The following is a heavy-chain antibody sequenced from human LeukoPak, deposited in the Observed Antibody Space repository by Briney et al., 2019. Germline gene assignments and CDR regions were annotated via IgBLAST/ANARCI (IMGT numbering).Heavy chain of an antibody. J-gene: IGHJ4*02. Sequence: PGASVKVSCKASNYXFSDYDVTWVRQAPGQGLEWMGWVSKYTGNADYAPKFQGRVSMTTDTSTRTAYMELRSLRPDDTAVYFCAREDDRSFGAYDCWGQGTLVTVS. V-gene: IGHV1-18*01. CDR2: VSKYTGNA. D-gene: IGHD4-17*01. CDR3: AREDDRSFGAYDC. CDR1: NYXFSDYD.